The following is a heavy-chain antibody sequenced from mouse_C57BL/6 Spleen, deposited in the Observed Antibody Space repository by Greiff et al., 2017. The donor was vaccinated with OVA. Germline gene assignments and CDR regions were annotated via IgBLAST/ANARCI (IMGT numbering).Heavy chain of an antibody. Sequence: VQLQQPGAELVKPGASVKMSCKASGYTFTSYWITWVKQRPGQGLEWIGDIYPGSGSTNYNEKFKSKATLTVDTSSSTAYMQLSSLTSEDSAVYYCARGGGNYRGYFDYWGQGTTLTVSS. V-gene: IGHV1-55*01. D-gene: IGHD2-1*01. J-gene: IGHJ2*01. CDR2: IYPGSGST. CDR1: GYTFTSYW. CDR3: ARGGGNYRGYFDY.